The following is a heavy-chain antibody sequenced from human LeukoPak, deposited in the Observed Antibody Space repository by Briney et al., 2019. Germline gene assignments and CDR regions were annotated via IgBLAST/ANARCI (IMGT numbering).Heavy chain of an antibody. J-gene: IGHJ5*02. V-gene: IGHV4-59*01. CDR2: IYYRVST. CDR3: ARDQMYYDILTGYRGGWFDP. Sequence: PSETLSLTCTLSGGSISSYYWSWIRQPPGKGLEWIGYIYYRVSTNYNTSLKSRVTISVGTSKNQFSLKLSSVTAADTAVYYCARDQMYYDILTGYRGGWFDPWGQGTLVTVSS. CDR1: GGSISSYY. D-gene: IGHD3-9*01.